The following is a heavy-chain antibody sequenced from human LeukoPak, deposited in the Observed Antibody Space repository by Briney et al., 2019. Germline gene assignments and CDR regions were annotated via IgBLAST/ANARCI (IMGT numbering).Heavy chain of an antibody. CDR2: IYSSGST. CDR1: GGSISSYY. V-gene: IGHV4-4*07. D-gene: IGHD6-13*01. J-gene: IGHJ5*02. CDR3: AKGGSSWYNWFDP. Sequence: KPSETLSLTCTVSGGSISSYYWSWIRQSAGKGLEWIGRIYSSGSTNYNPSLKSRVTMSIDTSKNQFSLNLSSVTAAHTAMYYCAKGGSSWYNWFDPWGQGTLVTVSS.